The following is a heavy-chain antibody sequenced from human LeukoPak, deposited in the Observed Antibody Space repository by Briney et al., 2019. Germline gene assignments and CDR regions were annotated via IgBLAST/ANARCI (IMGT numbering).Heavy chain of an antibody. Sequence: AGGSLRLSCAASDFTFSNNWMSWVRQAPGKGLEWVSAISGSGGSTYYADSVKGRFTISRDNSKNTLYLQMNSLRAEDTAVYYCARFDGSGSYYNENYWGQGTLVTVSS. CDR3: ARFDGSGSYYNENY. CDR1: DFTFSNNW. V-gene: IGHV3-23*01. CDR2: ISGSGGST. D-gene: IGHD3-10*01. J-gene: IGHJ4*02.